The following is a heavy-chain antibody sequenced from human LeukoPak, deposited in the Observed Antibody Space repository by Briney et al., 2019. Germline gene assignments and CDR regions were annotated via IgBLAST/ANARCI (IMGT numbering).Heavy chain of an antibody. Sequence: PGGSLTLSCAASGFAFSDFSMNWVRQAPGKGLEWVANIRGSGSGTGRGNYYADSVQGRFTISRDNAKNSLYLQMNSLRAEDTAFYYCARDDNWGFDYWGQGALVTVSS. CDR2: IRGSGSGT. D-gene: IGHD7-27*01. CDR1: GFAFSDFS. V-gene: IGHV3-21*05. J-gene: IGHJ4*02. CDR3: ARDDNWGFDY.